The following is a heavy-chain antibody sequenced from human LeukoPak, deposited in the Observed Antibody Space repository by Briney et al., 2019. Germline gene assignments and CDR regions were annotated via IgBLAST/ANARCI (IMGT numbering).Heavy chain of an antibody. Sequence: ASVKVSCKASGYTFTSYGISWVRQAPGQGLEWMGWLSAYNGNTNYAQKLQGRVTMTTDTSTSTAYMELRSLRSDDTAVYYCARAHQYYDFWSGYYTPRHFDYWGQGTLVTVSS. CDR3: ARAHQYYDFWSGYYTPRHFDY. J-gene: IGHJ4*02. CDR2: LSAYNGNT. V-gene: IGHV1-18*01. CDR1: GYTFTSYG. D-gene: IGHD3-3*01.